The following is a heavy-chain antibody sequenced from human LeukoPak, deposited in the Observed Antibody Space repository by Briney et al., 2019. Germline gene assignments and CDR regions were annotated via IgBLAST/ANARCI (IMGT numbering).Heavy chain of an antibody. D-gene: IGHD4-17*01. CDR1: GDSTSSDRYY. J-gene: IGHJ4*02. CDR2: IYYSGST. Sequence: SETLSLTCTVSGDSTSSDRYYGGWVRQPPGKGLEWIGNIYYSGSTYYNPSLKSRVTMSVDTSKNQFFLKLSSVTAADTAVYYCAFRLDYGDYGLYWGQGTLVTASS. V-gene: IGHV4-39*07. CDR3: AFRLDYGDYGLY.